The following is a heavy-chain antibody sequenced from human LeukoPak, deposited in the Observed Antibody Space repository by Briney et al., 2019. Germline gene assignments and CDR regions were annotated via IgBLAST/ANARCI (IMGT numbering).Heavy chain of an antibody. V-gene: IGHV3-21*01. J-gene: IGHJ3*02. CDR3: ARESNFADSFDI. CDR1: GFNFGVYN. Sequence: GGSLRLSCAATGFNFGVYNMTWVRQATGKGLEWVSSISSRSSYMDYTDSVRGRFTVSRDNAQDTLYLQMTGLRVEDTAVYYCARESNFADSFDIWGQGTMVTVSS. D-gene: IGHD2/OR15-2a*01. CDR2: ISSRSSYM.